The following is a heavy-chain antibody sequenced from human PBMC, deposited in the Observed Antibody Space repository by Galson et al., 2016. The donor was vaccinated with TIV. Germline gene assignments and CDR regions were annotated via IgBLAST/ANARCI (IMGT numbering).Heavy chain of an antibody. CDR1: GYTFTGYY. CDR3: ARDDVGFDS. Sequence: SVKVSCKASGYTFTGYYMHWVRQAPGQGLEWMGWIIPHTGGTNYAQRFQGRVTMTRDTSISTVYMELSRLRPDDTAGYYCARDDVGFDSWGQGTLVTVSS. CDR2: IIPHTGGT. J-gene: IGHJ4*02. V-gene: IGHV1-2*02.